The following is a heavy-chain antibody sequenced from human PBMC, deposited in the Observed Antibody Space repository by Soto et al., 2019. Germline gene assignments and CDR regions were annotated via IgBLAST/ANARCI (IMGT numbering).Heavy chain of an antibody. D-gene: IGHD3-22*01. CDR3: ARADYYHISGYHLDF. Sequence: QVQVAQSGAEVKKPGASVKVSCRASGYTFTNFYIHWVRQAPGQGLEWVGMINPNGGSTTYAQKFLGRVAMARVISTSTVYIELSSLSSEDTAVYYCARADYYHISGYHLDFWGQGTLVTVSS. CDR2: INPNGGST. CDR1: GYTFTNFY. J-gene: IGHJ4*02. V-gene: IGHV1-46*01.